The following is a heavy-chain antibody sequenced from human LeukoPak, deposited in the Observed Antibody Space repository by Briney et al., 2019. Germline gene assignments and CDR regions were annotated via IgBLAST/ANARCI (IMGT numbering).Heavy chain of an antibody. CDR2: ISPDGNYI. Sequence: GGSLRLSCAASGFTFSNFAMSWVRQTPGTGLAWLSAISPDGNYIYYADSVKGRFTTSRDNSKNTLYLQMTSLRAEDTAVYYCAKDKPGWYGRYYYGMDVWGQGTTVTVSS. D-gene: IGHD6-19*01. CDR3: AKDKPGWYGRYYYGMDV. V-gene: IGHV3-23*01. J-gene: IGHJ6*02. CDR1: GFTFSNFA.